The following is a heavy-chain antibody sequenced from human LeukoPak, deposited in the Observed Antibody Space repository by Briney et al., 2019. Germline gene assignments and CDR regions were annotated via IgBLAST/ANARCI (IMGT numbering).Heavy chain of an antibody. J-gene: IGHJ3*02. CDR3: ARDPVGYGDPADI. Sequence: SQTLSLTCTVSGGSISSGGYYWSWIRQHPGKGLEWIGYIYYSGSTYYNPSLKSRVTISVDTSKSQFSLKLSSVTAADTAVYYCARDPVGYGDPADIWGQGTMVTVSS. CDR2: IYYSGST. V-gene: IGHV4-31*03. D-gene: IGHD4-17*01. CDR1: GGSISSGGYY.